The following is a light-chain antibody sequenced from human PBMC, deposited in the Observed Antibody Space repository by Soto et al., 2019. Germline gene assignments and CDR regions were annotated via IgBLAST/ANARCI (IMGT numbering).Light chain of an antibody. V-gene: IGLV1-47*01. CDR2: ANN. Sequence: QSVLTQPPSASGTPGQRVTISCSGSGSNVETSYVYWYQQLPGTAPKLLIYANNQRPSGVPERFSGSKSGTSASLAISGLRSEDEADYYCAAWDDSLSGRVFGGGTKLTVL. CDR1: GSNVETSY. J-gene: IGLJ3*02. CDR3: AAWDDSLSGRV.